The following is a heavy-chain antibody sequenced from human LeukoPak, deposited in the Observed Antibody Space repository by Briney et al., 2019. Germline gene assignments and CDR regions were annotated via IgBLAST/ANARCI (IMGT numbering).Heavy chain of an antibody. J-gene: IGHJ4*02. Sequence: SETLSLTCTVSGGSISSGGYYWSWIRQHPGKGLEWIGYIYYSGSTYYSPSLKSRVTISVDTSKNQFSLKLSSVTAADTAVYYCARVPKSTGFDYWGQGTLVTVSS. D-gene: IGHD5/OR15-5a*01. CDR3: ARVPKSTGFDY. CDR1: GGSISSGGYY. V-gene: IGHV4-31*03. CDR2: IYYSGST.